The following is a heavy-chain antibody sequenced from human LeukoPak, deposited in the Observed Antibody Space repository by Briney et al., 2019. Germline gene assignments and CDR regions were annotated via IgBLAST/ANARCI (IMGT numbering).Heavy chain of an antibody. D-gene: IGHD3-9*01. Sequence: GGSLRLSCAASGFMFSSCDMHWVRQAPGKGLEWVASIRFDGNNKYYADSVKGRFTISRDNSKNTSRLQMNSLRAGDTTIYYCAKGYYYDVLTAYRRDVFDIWGQGTKVTVSS. J-gene: IGHJ3*02. V-gene: IGHV3-30*02. CDR2: IRFDGNNK. CDR1: GFMFSSCD. CDR3: AKGYYYDVLTAYRRDVFDI.